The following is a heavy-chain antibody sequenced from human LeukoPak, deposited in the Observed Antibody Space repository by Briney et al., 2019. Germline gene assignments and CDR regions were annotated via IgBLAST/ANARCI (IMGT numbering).Heavy chain of an antibody. CDR2: FDPEDGET. CDR3: AREKTNYYGSGSYYSRYMDV. V-gene: IGHV1-24*01. D-gene: IGHD3-10*01. Sequence: ASVKVSCKVSGYTLTELSMHWVRQAPGKGLEWLGGFDPEDGETIYAQKFQGRVTMTEDTSTDTAYMERSSLRSGDTAVYYCAREKTNYYGSGSYYSRYMDVWGKGTTVTVSS. J-gene: IGHJ6*03. CDR1: GYTLTELS.